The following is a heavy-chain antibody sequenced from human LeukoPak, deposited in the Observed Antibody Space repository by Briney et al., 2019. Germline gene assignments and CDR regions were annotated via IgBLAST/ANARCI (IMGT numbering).Heavy chain of an antibody. CDR1: GFTFSSYG. Sequence: GGSLRLSCAASGFTFSSYGMHWVRQAPGKGLEWVAFIRYDGSNKYYADSVKGRFTISRDNSKNTLYLQMNSLRAEDTAVYYCAKDQDPSGSYATYDYWGQGTLVTVSS. CDR3: AKDQDPSGSYATYDY. D-gene: IGHD1-26*01. V-gene: IGHV3-30*02. CDR2: IRYDGSNK. J-gene: IGHJ4*02.